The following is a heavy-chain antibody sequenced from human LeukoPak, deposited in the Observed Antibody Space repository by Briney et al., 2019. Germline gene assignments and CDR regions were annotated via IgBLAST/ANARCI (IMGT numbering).Heavy chain of an antibody. D-gene: IGHD2-21*02. Sequence: GGSLRLSCAASGFTLRSYALSWVRQAPGKGLEWVSAISGSTYYADSVKGRFTISRDNSKNTLYLQMNSLRAEDTAVYYCAKGSDGYRGGDCAFYHWGQGTLVTVSS. CDR1: GFTLRSYA. V-gene: IGHV3-23*01. CDR2: ISGST. J-gene: IGHJ4*02. CDR3: AKGSDGYRGGDCAFYH.